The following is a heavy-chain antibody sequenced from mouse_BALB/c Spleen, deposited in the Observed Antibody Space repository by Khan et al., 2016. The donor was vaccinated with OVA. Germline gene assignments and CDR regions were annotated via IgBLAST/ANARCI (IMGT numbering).Heavy chain of an antibody. J-gene: IGHJ3*01. Sequence: QVQLQQSGAELVKPGASVKLSCKAAGYTFTSYDMNWVRQRPEQGLEWIGWIFPGDGGTKYNEKFKGKATLTTDKSSSTAYMQLSRLTSEDSAVYFSARGGYGGFAYWGQGTLVTVSA. CDR3: ARGGYGGFAY. V-gene: IGHV1-85*01. CDR2: IFPGDGGT. CDR1: GYTFTSYD. D-gene: IGHD2-14*01.